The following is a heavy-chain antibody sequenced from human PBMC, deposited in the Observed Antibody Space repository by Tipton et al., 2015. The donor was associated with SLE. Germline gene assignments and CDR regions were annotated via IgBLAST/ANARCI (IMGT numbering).Heavy chain of an antibody. Sequence: TLSLTCTVSGGSISSSTYYWGWIRQPPGKGLEWIGNIYYNGVTYYNPSLKSRVTMSVDTSKNHFSLKLSSVTAADTAVYYCARDSSMIRMIVVAIDAFDVWGRGTMVTVSS. J-gene: IGHJ3*01. CDR2: IYYNGVT. V-gene: IGHV4-39*02. D-gene: IGHD3-22*01. CDR3: ARDSSMIRMIVVAIDAFDV. CDR1: GGSISSSTYY.